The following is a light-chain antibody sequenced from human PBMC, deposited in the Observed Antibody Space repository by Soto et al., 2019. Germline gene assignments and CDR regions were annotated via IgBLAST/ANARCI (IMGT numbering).Light chain of an antibody. CDR3: KQYDNYPLT. CDR2: DAY. V-gene: IGKV1-5*01. CDR1: QSINNW. J-gene: IGKJ4*01. Sequence: DIQMTQSPSTLSASVGDRVTITCRASQSINNWLAWYQQKPGKAPKFLIYDAYNLESGVQSRFSGSASGTEFTLTISSLQPDDFATYYCKQYDNYPLTFGGGTKVDI.